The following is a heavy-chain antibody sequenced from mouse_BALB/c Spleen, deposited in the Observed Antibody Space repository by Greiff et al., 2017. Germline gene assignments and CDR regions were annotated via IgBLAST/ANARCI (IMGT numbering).Heavy chain of an antibody. D-gene: IGHD1-1*01. CDR1: GFTFSDYY. CDR3: ARGLYYYGSVYYFDY. CDR2: ISDGGSYT. Sequence: EVKLMESGGGLVKPGGSLKLSCAASGFTFSDYYMYWVRQTPEKRLEWVATISDGGSYTYYPDSVKGRFTISRDNAKNNLYLQMSSLKSEDTAMYYCARGLYYYGSVYYFDYWGQGTTLTVSS. J-gene: IGHJ2*01. V-gene: IGHV5-4*02.